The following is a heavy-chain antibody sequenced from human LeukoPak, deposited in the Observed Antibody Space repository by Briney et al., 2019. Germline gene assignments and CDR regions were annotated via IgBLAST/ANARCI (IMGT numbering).Heavy chain of an antibody. D-gene: IGHD2-21*01. CDR3: AKTVVVITFRFDS. Sequence: PGGSLRLSCAASGLTFSSYVMSWVRQAPGKGLEWVSAISGDGARTYYADSVKGRFTISRDNSKNTLDLQMNSLRAEDTAIYYCAKTVVVITFRFDSWGQGSLVTVSS. J-gene: IGHJ4*02. CDR2: ISGDGART. CDR1: GLTFSSYV. V-gene: IGHV3-23*01.